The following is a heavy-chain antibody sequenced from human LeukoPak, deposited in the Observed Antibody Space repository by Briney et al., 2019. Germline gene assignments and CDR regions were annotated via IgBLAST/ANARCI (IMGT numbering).Heavy chain of an antibody. D-gene: IGHD3-22*01. J-gene: IGHJ4*02. CDR3: AKGKDTYSYDSSGYYFGEY. CDR2: ISGSGGSR. Sequence: GGSLRLSCAASGSTFSNYAMSWVRQAPGKGLEWVSAISGSGGSRYYAGSVKGRFTISSDNSKNTLYLQMNSLRAEDTAVYYCAKGKDTYSYDSSGYYFGEYWGQGTLVTVSS. CDR1: GSTFSNYA. V-gene: IGHV3-23*01.